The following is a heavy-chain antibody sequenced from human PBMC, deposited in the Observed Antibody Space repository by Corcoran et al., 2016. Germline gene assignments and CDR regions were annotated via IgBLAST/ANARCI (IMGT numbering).Heavy chain of an antibody. CDR2: IFSNEEK. J-gene: IGHJ6*02. V-gene: IGHV2-26*01. D-gene: IGHD3-9*01. CDR1: GFSLSNARMG. Sequence: QVTLKESGPVLVKPTETLTLTCTVSGFSLSNARMGVSWIRQPPAKALEWRAHIFSNEEKSYSTSLKSRLTISKDTSKSQVVLTMTNMDPVDTGTYYCARMVSGSFADYYYGMDVCGQGTTVTVSS. CDR3: ARMVSGSFADYYYGMDV.